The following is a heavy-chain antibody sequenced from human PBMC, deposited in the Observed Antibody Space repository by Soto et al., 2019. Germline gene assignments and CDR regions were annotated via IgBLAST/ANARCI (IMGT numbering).Heavy chain of an antibody. Sequence: EVQLVESGGGLVQPGGSLRLSCAASGLTVSSNYMSWVRQAPGKGLEWVSVIYSGGSTYYADSVKGRFTISRDNSKNTLYLQMNSLRAEDTAVYYCARANSSGYYDYFDYWGQGTLVTVSS. D-gene: IGHD3-22*01. CDR1: GLTVSSNY. CDR3: ARANSSGYYDYFDY. V-gene: IGHV3-66*01. CDR2: IYSGGST. J-gene: IGHJ4*02.